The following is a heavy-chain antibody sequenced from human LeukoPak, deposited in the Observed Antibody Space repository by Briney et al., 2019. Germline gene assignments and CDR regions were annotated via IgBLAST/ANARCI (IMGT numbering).Heavy chain of an antibody. CDR3: ARDPRYYDFWNGYYTQDYFDY. J-gene: IGHJ4*02. CDR1: GFTFSSYS. V-gene: IGHV3-48*04. Sequence: GGSLRLSCAASGFTFSSYSMNWVRQAPGKGLEWVSYISSSSSTIYYADSVKGRFTISRDNAKNSLYLQMNSLRAEDTAVYYCARDPRYYDFWNGYYTQDYFDYWGQGTLVTVSS. CDR2: ISSSSSTI. D-gene: IGHD3-3*01.